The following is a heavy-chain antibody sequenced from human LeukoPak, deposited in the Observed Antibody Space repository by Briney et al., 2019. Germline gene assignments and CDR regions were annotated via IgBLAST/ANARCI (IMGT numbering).Heavy chain of an antibody. V-gene: IGHV1-24*01. CDR2: FDPEDGET. J-gene: IGHJ4*02. D-gene: IGHD3-10*01. CDR1: GYTLTELS. Sequence: GSVKVSCKVSGYTLTELSMHWVRQAPGKGLEWMGGFDPEDGETIYAQKFQGRVTMTEDTSTDTAYMELSSLRSEVTAVYYCATEVHRSGIGVYWGQGTLVTVSS. CDR3: ATEVHRSGIGVY.